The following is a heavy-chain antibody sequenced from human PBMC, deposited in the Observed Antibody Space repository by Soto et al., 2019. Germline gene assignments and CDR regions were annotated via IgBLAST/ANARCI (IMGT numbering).Heavy chain of an antibody. CDR2: ISGNGDTT. J-gene: IGHJ5*02. V-gene: IGHV3-23*01. D-gene: IGHD2-15*01. Sequence: GGSLRLSCAASGFTFSSYAMSWVRQAPGKGLEWVSSISGNGDTTYYADSVKGRFTISRDNAKNSLYLQMNSLRVEDTAVYYCAASAVVAAHHWGQGALVTVSS. CDR1: GFTFSSYA. CDR3: AASAVVAAHH.